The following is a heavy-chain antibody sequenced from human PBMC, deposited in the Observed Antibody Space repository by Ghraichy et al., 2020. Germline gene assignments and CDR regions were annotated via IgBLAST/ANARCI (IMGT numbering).Heavy chain of an antibody. V-gene: IGHV3-23*01. CDR2: IRGNGVKT. J-gene: IGHJ4*02. Sequence: GESLNISCAAAGFTFSNSAMSWLRQAPGKGLEGVSAIRGNGVKTYYAASVKGRFTVSRDNSKNSVFLQMNSLRAEDTAVYYCAGETDTTGWYSADYWGQGTLVTVSS. CDR1: GFTFSNSA. D-gene: IGHD6-19*01. CDR3: AGETDTTGWYSADY.